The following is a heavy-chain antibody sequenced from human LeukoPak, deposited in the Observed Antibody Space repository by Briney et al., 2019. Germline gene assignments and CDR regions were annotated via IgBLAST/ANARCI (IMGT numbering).Heavy chain of an antibody. CDR1: EFTFSSYS. CDR2: ISSSSSTI. CDR3: ARGRRDAFDI. V-gene: IGHV3-48*04. Sequence: GGSLRLSCAASEFTFSSYSMNWVRQAPGKGLEWVSYISSSSSTIYYADSVKGRFTISRDNAKNSLHLQMNSLRAEDTAVYYCARGRRDAFDIWGQGTMVTVSS. J-gene: IGHJ3*02.